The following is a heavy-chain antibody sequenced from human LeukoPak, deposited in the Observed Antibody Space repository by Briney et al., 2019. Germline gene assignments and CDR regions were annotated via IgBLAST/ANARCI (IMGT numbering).Heavy chain of an antibody. CDR3: AKARTHDSSGFDY. Sequence: GGSLRLSCAASGFTFDDYAMHWVRQAPGKGLEWVSGISWNSGSIGYADSVKGRFTISRDNAKNSLYLQMNSLRAEDMALYYCAKARTHDSSGFDYWGQGTLVTVSS. V-gene: IGHV3-9*03. CDR1: GFTFDDYA. J-gene: IGHJ4*02. D-gene: IGHD3-22*01. CDR2: ISWNSGSI.